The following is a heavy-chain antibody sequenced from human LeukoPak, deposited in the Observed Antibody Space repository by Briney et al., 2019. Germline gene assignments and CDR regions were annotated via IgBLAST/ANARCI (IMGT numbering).Heavy chain of an antibody. Sequence: SETLSLTCTVSGGSISSSSYYWGWIRQPAGKGLEWIGRIYTTGNTNYNPSLKSRVTMSIDTSKKQFSLKLSSVTAADTAVYYCAGGKYYYDSNSSYRYFDPWGQGTLVTVSS. CDR3: AGGKYYYDSNSSYRYFDP. CDR1: GGSISSSSYY. D-gene: IGHD3-22*01. J-gene: IGHJ5*02. V-gene: IGHV4-61*02. CDR2: IYTTGNT.